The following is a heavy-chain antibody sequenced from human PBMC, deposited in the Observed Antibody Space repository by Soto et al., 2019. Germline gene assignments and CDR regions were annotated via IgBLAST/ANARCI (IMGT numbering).Heavy chain of an antibody. Sequence: ASVKVSCKASGYTFTSYYMHWVRQAPGQGLEWMGIINPSGGSTRYAQKFQGRVTITRDTSASTAYMELSSLRSEDTAVYYCARDIGAGDSWGQGTLVTVSS. J-gene: IGHJ4*02. CDR3: ARDIGAGDS. V-gene: IGHV1-46*01. D-gene: IGHD6-25*01. CDR2: INPSGGST. CDR1: GYTFTSYY.